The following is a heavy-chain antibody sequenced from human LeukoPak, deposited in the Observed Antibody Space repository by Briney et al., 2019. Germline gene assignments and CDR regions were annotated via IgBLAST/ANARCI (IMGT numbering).Heavy chain of an antibody. V-gene: IGHV3-48*04. J-gene: IGHJ6*02. CDR1: GFTFSSYS. Sequence: GGSLRLSCAASGFTFSSYSMNWVRQAPGKGLEWVSYISSSSSTIYYADSVKGRFTISRDNAKNSLYLQMNSLRAEDTAVYYCARDDLESGYDYYYYYGMDVWGQGTTVTVSS. CDR2: ISSSSSTI. CDR3: ARDDLESGYDYYYYYGMDV. D-gene: IGHD5-12*01.